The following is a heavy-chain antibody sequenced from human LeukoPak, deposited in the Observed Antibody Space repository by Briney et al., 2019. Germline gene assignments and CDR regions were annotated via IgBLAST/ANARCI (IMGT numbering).Heavy chain of an antibody. CDR1: GYSIRSGYY. D-gene: IGHD4-11*01. V-gene: IGHV4-38-2*01. CDR3: ARLQLFYSNYVDY. CDR2: IYHSGST. J-gene: IGHJ4*02. Sequence: SETLSLTCAVSGYSIRSGYYWGWIRQPPGKGLEWIGSIYHSGSTYYNPSLKSRVTISVDTSKNQFSLKLSSVTAADTAVYYCARLQLFYSNYVDYWGQGTLVTVSS.